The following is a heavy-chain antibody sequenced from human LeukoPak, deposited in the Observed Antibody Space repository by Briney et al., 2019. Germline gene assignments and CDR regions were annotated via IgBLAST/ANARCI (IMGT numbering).Heavy chain of an antibody. D-gene: IGHD6-19*01. J-gene: IGHJ4*02. CDR1: GGSISSSSYY. Sequence: SETLCLTCTVSGGSISSSSYYWGWIRPPTGKGLEWIGSIYYSGSTYYNPSLKSRVTISVDTSKNQFSLKLSSVTAADTAVYYCVKSGGYGLIDYWGQETLVT. CDR2: IYYSGST. CDR3: VKSGGYGLIDY. V-gene: IGHV4-39*01.